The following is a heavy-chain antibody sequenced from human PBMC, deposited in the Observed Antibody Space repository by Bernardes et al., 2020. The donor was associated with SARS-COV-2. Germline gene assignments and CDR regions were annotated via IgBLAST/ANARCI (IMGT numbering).Heavy chain of an antibody. V-gene: IGHV3-7*05. CDR2: IDPAGSEK. CDR1: GFTFSTYW. J-gene: IGHJ1*01. D-gene: IGHD6-6*01. Sequence: GGSLRLSCGTSGFTFSTYWMSWVRQAPGKGLEWVANIDPAGSEKNYVGPVQGRFSISRDNVKNSPYLQMNGLRVEDTAVYYCVKSIAPRPPQYFEHWGQGTLITVSS. CDR3: VKSIAPRPPQYFEH.